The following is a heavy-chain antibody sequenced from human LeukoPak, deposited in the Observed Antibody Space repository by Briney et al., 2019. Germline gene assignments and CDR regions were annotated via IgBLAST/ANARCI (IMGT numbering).Heavy chain of an antibody. CDR1: GGTFRSYA. J-gene: IGHJ4*02. CDR2: IIPIFGTA. Sequence: SVKVSXKASGGTFRSYAISWVRQAPGQGLEWMGRIIPIFGTANYAQKFQGRVTITTDESTSTAYMELSSLRSEDTAVYYCARETYSGSGSYYGVVDYWGQGTLVTVSS. CDR3: ARETYSGSGSYYGVVDY. D-gene: IGHD1-26*01. V-gene: IGHV1-69*05.